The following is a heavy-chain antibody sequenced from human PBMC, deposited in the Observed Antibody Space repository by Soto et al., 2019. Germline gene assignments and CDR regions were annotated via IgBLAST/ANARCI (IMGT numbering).Heavy chain of an antibody. D-gene: IGHD1-26*01. CDR2: ISGSGGTT. J-gene: IGHJ6*02. Sequence: EVQLLESGGGLVHPGGSLRLSCAASGFTFNTFAMNWVRQAPGKGLEWVASISGSGGTTYYADSVKGRFTISRDTSKNTLYLQMNSLSAEDTAVYYCARESVRATGSSFYFYGLDVWGQGTTVTVSS. CDR1: GFTFNTFA. CDR3: ARESVRATGSSFYFYGLDV. V-gene: IGHV3-23*01.